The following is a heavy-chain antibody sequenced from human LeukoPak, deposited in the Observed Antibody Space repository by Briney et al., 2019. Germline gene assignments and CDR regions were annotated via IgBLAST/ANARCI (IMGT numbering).Heavy chain of an antibody. CDR1: GGSISSYY. CDR3: ARSRYFDWLYIFDY. V-gene: IGHV4-59*01. J-gene: IGHJ4*02. D-gene: IGHD3-9*01. CDR2: IYYSGST. Sequence: SETLSLTCTVSGGSISSYYWSWIRQPPGKGLEWIGYIYYSGSTNYNPSLKSRVTISVDTPKNQFSLKLSSVTAADTAVYYCARSRYFDWLYIFDYWGQGTLVTVSS.